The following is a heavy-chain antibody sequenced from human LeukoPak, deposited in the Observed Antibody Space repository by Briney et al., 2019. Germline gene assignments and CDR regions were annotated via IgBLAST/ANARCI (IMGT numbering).Heavy chain of an antibody. V-gene: IGHV1-18*01. CDR3: ARSNSVGATLDY. J-gene: IGHJ4*02. CDR2: ISAYNGDT. Sequence: ASVKVSCKASGYTFTSYDINWVRQAPGQGLEWMGWISAYNGDTNYAQKLQGRVTMTTDTSTSTAYMELRSLRSDDTAVYYCARSNSVGATLDYWGQGTLVTVSS. D-gene: IGHD1-26*01. CDR1: GYTFTSYD.